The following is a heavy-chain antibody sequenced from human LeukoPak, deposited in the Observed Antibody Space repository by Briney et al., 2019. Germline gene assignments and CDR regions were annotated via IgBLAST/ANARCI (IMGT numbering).Heavy chain of an antibody. D-gene: IGHD1-1*01. Sequence: GSLRLSCAASGCTFSSYAMSWIRQAPGKGLEWVSAISGGAEDTYYPVSVKGRFTVSRDNSRNTLFLQMNSLRAEDTATYYCAKPRAMTTGVGRYFDLWGRGTLVTVSS. CDR1: GCTFSSYA. CDR2: ISGGAEDT. J-gene: IGHJ2*01. CDR3: AKPRAMTTGVGRYFDL. V-gene: IGHV3-23*01.